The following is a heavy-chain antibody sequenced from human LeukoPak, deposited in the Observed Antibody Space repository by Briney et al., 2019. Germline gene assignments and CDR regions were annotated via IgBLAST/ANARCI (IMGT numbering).Heavy chain of an antibody. J-gene: IGHJ6*02. V-gene: IGHV4-61*01. CDR3: ARLYNWNSDYYYGMDV. D-gene: IGHD1-7*01. Sequence: KSSETLSLTCTVSGGSVSSGSYYWSWIRQPPGKGLEWIGYIYYSGSTNCNPSLKSRVTISVDTSKNQFSLKLSSVTAADTAVYFCARLYNWNSDYYYGMDVWGQGTTVTVSS. CDR2: IYYSGST. CDR1: GGSVSSGSYY.